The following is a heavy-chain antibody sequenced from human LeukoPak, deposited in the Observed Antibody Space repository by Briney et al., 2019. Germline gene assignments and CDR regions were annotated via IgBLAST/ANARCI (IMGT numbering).Heavy chain of an antibody. J-gene: IGHJ4*02. V-gene: IGHV1-69*13. CDR1: VGTFSNSA. CDR3: ARDVASRLAVGGTNLGY. D-gene: IGHD6-19*01. Sequence: GASVTVSFKASVGTFSNSAISWVRQAPGQGLEWMGCIIPIFGTADYAQKFQGRVTIIADDFTSTAYMELSSLTSEDTAVYYCARDVASRLAVGGTNLGYWGQGTLVTVSS. CDR2: IIPIFGTA.